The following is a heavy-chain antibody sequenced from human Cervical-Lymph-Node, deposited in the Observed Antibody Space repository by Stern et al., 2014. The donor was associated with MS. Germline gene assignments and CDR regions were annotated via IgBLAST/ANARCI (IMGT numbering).Heavy chain of an antibody. V-gene: IGHV3-23*04. Sequence: VQLVESGGGLVQPGGSLRLSCAASGFTFSNYAMNWVRQAPGKGLEWVSTFTGSVGTTYYADSVKGRFTISRDDSKNTLYLQMNSLRAEDTAKYYCTKVLWSGVSFYYYAMDVWGQGTTVTVSS. CDR3: TKVLWSGVSFYYYAMDV. CDR1: GFTFSNYA. CDR2: FTGSVGTT. D-gene: IGHD3-3*01. J-gene: IGHJ6*02.